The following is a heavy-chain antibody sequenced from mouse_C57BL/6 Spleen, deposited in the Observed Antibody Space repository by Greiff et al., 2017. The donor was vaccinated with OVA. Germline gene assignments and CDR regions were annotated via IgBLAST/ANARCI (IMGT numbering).Heavy chain of an antibody. CDR1: GYTFTSYG. J-gene: IGHJ4*01. D-gene: IGHD2-3*01. Sequence: VKLVESGAELARPGASVKLSCKASGYTFTSYGISWVKQRTGQGLEWIGEIYPRSGNTYYNEKFKGKATLTADKSSSTAYMELRSLTSEDSAVYFCARKGGYFPYAMDYWGQGTSVTVSS. CDR3: ARKGGYFPYAMDY. V-gene: IGHV1-81*01. CDR2: IYPRSGNT.